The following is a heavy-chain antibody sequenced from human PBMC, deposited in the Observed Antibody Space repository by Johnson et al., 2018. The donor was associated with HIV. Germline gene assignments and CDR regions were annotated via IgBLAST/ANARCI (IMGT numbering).Heavy chain of an antibody. Sequence: QMQLVESGGGVVQPGRSLRLSCVASGFTFSSYGMHWVRQAPGKGLEWVSFIRYDGSNKYYADSVKGRFTISRDNSKNSLYLQMNMLRAEDTYLYYCVMVWSGSYYSNAFEIWGQGTMVTVAS. J-gene: IGHJ3*02. CDR3: VMVWSGSYYSNAFEI. CDR2: IRYDGSNK. CDR1: GFTFSSYG. V-gene: IGHV3-33*08. D-gene: IGHD1-26*01.